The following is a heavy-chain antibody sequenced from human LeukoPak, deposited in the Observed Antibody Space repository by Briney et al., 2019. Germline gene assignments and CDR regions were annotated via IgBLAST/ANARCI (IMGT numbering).Heavy chain of an antibody. D-gene: IGHD3-10*01. J-gene: IGHJ4*02. V-gene: IGHV1-18*01. CDR2: ISAYNGNT. CDR1: GYTFTSYG. Sequence: ASVKVSCKASGYTFTSYGISWVRQAPGQGLEWMGWISAYNGNTNYAQKLQGRVTMTTDTSTSTAYMELRSLRSDDTAVYYCARDLPIYYGSGSYGYPTGGARTDYWGQGTLVTVSS. CDR3: ARDLPIYYGSGSYGYPTGGARTDY.